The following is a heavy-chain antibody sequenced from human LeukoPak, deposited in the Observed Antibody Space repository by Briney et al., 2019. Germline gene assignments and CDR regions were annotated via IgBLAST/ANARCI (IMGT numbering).Heavy chain of an antibody. J-gene: IGHJ5*01. D-gene: IGHD3-3*01. CDR2: INPNSGGT. Sequence: ASVKVSCKASGYTFTGSYMHWVRQAPGQGLEWMGWINPNSGGTNYAQNFQGRVTMTRDTSISTAYMELTRLKSDDTAVYYCARETYYDFWTGADSWGQGTLVTVSS. CDR3: ARETYYDFWTGADS. CDR1: GYTFTGSY. V-gene: IGHV1-2*02.